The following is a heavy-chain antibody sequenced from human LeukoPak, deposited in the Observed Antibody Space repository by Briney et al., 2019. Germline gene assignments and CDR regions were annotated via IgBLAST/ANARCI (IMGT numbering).Heavy chain of an antibody. Sequence: SVKVSCKASGGTFSSYAISWVRQAPGQGLEWMGGIIPIFGTANYAQKFQGRVTITTDESTSTAYMELSSLRSEDTAVYSCATVPEGVPDAFDIWGQGTMVTVSS. J-gene: IGHJ3*02. CDR3: ATVPEGVPDAFDI. D-gene: IGHD3-16*01. CDR2: IIPIFGTA. CDR1: GGTFSSYA. V-gene: IGHV1-69*05.